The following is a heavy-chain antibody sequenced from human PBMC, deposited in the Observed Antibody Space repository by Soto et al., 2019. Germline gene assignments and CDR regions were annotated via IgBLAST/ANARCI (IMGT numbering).Heavy chain of an antibody. D-gene: IGHD6-6*01. CDR3: VKDKKGSGGSSSFSFDS. CDR2: ISGSGGSI. J-gene: IGHJ4*02. Sequence: HPGGSLRLSCAASGFIFTNYAMSRVRQAPGKGLEWVSGISGSGGSIYLADSVKGRFTISRHNSKNTLYLQMSSLRAEDTALYYCVKDKKGSGGSSSFSFDSWGQGTLVTVSS. V-gene: IGHV3-23*01. CDR1: GFIFTNYA.